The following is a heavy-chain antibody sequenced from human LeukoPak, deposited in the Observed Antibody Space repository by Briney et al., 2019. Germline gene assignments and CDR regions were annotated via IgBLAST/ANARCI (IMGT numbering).Heavy chain of an antibody. V-gene: IGHV4-34*01. J-gene: IGHJ4*02. CDR1: GGSFSGYY. CDR2: INHSGST. Sequence: SETLSLTCAVYGGSFSGYYWSWIRQPPGKGLEWIGEINHSGSTNYNPSLKSRVTISVDTSKNQFSLKLSSVIAADTAVYYCARHPRSVAGSPFDYWGQGTLVTVSS. D-gene: IGHD6-19*01. CDR3: ARHPRSVAGSPFDY.